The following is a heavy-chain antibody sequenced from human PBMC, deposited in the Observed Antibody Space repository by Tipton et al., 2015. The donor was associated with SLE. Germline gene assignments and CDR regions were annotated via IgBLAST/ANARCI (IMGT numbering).Heavy chain of an antibody. CDR2: MNPSYGNT. CDR1: GSTFSNYD. J-gene: IGHJ3*02. Sequence: QSGPEVKKPGASVKVSCKASGSTFSNYDINWVRQAAGQGLEWMGWMNPSYGNTAYAQKFQGRVTMTTDTSTSTVYMELRSLRSDDTAVYYCARKRVEAAGSVFAAYDIWGQGTMVTVSS. D-gene: IGHD6-13*01. V-gene: IGHV1-8*01. CDR3: ARKRVEAAGSVFAAYDI.